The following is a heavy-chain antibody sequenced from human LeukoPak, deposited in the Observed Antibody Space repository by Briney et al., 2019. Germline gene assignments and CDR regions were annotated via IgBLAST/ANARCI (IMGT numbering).Heavy chain of an antibody. CDR2: IIPIFGTA. Sequence: SVKVSCKASGGTFSSYAISWVRQAPGQGLEWMGGIIPIFGTANYAQKFQGRVTITADESTSTAYMELSSLRSDDTAVYYCARRVGAPSRPGWFDPWGQGTLVTVSS. J-gene: IGHJ5*02. CDR1: GGTFSSYA. D-gene: IGHD1-26*01. CDR3: ARRVGAPSRPGWFDP. V-gene: IGHV1-69*13.